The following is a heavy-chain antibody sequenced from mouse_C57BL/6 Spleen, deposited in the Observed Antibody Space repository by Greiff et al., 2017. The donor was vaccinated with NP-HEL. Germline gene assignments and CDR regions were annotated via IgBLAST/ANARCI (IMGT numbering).Heavy chain of an antibody. J-gene: IGHJ3*01. CDR2: ISDGGSYT. Sequence: EVQLVESGGGLVKPGGSLKLSCAASGFTFSSYAMSWVRQTPEKRLEWVATISDGGSYTYYPDNVKGRFTISRDNAKNNLYLQMSHLKSEDTAMYYCARVDYGGGFAYWGQGTLVTVSA. V-gene: IGHV5-4*01. D-gene: IGHD1-1*01. CDR1: GFTFSSYA. CDR3: ARVDYGGGFAY.